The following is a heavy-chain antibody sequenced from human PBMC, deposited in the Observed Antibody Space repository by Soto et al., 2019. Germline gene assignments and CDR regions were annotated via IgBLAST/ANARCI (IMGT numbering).Heavy chain of an antibody. Sequence: GGSLRLSCAASGFTFSGYWMSWARQAPGKGLEWVANIKQDGGENYFVDSVKGRFTISRDNAKNSLYLQMNSLKSDDTAVYYCARRGRRSGNYADAFDIWGQGXMVTV. D-gene: IGHD1-26*01. CDR3: ARRGRRSGNYADAFDI. V-gene: IGHV3-7*03. CDR1: GFTFSGYW. J-gene: IGHJ3*02. CDR2: IKQDGGEN.